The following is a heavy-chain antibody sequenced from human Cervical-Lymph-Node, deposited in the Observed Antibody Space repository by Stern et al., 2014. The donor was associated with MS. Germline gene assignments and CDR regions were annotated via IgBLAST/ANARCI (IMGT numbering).Heavy chain of an antibody. CDR2: IDHSGST. CDR1: GGSFSGYL. CDR3: ARGRQNDY. V-gene: IGHV4-34*01. Sequence: QVQIQQWGAGLLKPSETLSLTCAVYGGSFSGYLWSWIRQPPGKGLEWIGEIDHSGSTNYNPSLKSRVPISVDTSKNQFSLNLNSVTAADTAVYYCARGRQNDYWGQGTLVTVSS. J-gene: IGHJ4*02.